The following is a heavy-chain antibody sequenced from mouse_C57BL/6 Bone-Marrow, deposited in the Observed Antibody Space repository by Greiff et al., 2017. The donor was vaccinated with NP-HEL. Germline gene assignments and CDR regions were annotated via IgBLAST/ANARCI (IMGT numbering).Heavy chain of an antibody. Sequence: QVQLQQPGAELARPGSSVKLSCKASGYTFTSYWMHWVKQRPIQGLEWIGNIDPSDSETHYNQKFKDKATLTVDKSSSTAYMQLSSLTSEDSAVYYCARSQPYYFDYWGQGTTLTVSS. CDR3: ARSQPYYFDY. CDR1: GYTFTSYW. J-gene: IGHJ2*01. CDR2: IDPSDSET. D-gene: IGHD6-1*01. V-gene: IGHV1-52*01.